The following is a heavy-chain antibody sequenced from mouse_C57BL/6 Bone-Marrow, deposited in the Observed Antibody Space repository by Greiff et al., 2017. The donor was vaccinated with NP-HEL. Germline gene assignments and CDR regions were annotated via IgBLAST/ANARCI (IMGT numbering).Heavy chain of an antibody. Sequence: EVKLVESGGDLVKPGGSLKLSCAASGFTFSSYGMSWVRQTPDKRLEWVATISSGGSSTFYPDNVEGRFTIHRDNAKNTLYLQMSSLKSEDTAMYYCARHQPSKGFAYWGQGTLVTVSA. CDR1: GFTFSSYG. CDR2: ISSGGSST. CDR3: ARHQPSKGFAY. J-gene: IGHJ3*01. D-gene: IGHD6-1*01. V-gene: IGHV5-6*01.